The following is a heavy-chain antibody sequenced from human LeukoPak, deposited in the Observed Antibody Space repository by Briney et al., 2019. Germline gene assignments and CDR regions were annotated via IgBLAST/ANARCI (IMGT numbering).Heavy chain of an antibody. J-gene: IGHJ4*02. D-gene: IGHD2-15*01. Sequence: PGGSLRLSCAASGFTFSSYAMSWVRQAPGKGLEWVAVVSYDGSNKDYADSVKGRFTISRDNSKNTLYLQMNSLRAEDTAVYYCAKQLGYCSDGSCYFPYWGQGTLVTVSS. CDR3: AKQLGYCSDGSCYFPY. V-gene: IGHV3-30*18. CDR2: VSYDGSNK. CDR1: GFTFSSYA.